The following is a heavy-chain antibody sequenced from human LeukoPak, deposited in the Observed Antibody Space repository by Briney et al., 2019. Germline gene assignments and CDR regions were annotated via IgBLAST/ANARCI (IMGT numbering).Heavy chain of an antibody. Sequence: ASVKVSCKASRYTFTSYAMNWVRQAPGQGLEWMGWINTNTGNPTYAQGFTGRFVFSLDTSVSTAYLQISSLKAEDTAVYYCARDTTMVRGVIIHHWFDPWGQGTLVTVSS. CDR2: INTNTGNP. CDR3: ARDTTMVRGVIIHHWFDP. V-gene: IGHV7-4-1*02. J-gene: IGHJ5*02. CDR1: RYTFTSYA. D-gene: IGHD3-10*01.